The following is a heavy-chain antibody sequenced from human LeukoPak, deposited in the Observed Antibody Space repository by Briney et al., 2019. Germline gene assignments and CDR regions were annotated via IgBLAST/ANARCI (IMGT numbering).Heavy chain of an antibody. CDR2: ISASAYST. CDR3: AKDPQLTDKFQVPTHFLESLHHAFDI. CDR1: EFTFDNYD. Sequence: GGSLRLSCAASEFTFDNYDMTWVRQAPGKGLEWVSTISASAYSTYYAESVKGRFIISRDNSKSTLYLQMNSLRAEDTAVYFCAKDPQLTDKFQVPTHFLESLHHAFDIWGQGTMVTVSS. J-gene: IGHJ3*02. V-gene: IGHV3-23*01. D-gene: IGHD3-3*01.